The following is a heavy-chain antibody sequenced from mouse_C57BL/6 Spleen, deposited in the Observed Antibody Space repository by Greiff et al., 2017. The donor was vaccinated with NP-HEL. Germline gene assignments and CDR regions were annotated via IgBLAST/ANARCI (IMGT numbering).Heavy chain of an antibody. CDR3: APFITTVDWYFDV. J-gene: IGHJ1*03. Sequence: VQLQQPGTELVKPGASVKLSCKASGYTFTSYWMHWVKQRPGQGLEWIGNINPSNGGTNYNEKFKSKATLTVDKSSSTAYMQRSSLTSEDAAVYDCAPFITTVDWYFDVWGTGTTVTVSS. D-gene: IGHD1-1*01. CDR1: GYTFTSYW. V-gene: IGHV1-53*01. CDR2: INPSNGGT.